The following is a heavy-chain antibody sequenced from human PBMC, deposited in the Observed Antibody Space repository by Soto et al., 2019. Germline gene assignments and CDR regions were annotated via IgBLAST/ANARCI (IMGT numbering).Heavy chain of an antibody. CDR1: GGTFSTYA. CDR3: ARSQGGSSSLDIYYYYYYGMDV. D-gene: IGHD2-15*01. CDR2: VIPIFGTP. V-gene: IGHV1-69*13. Sequence: GASLKVSCKSPGGTFSTYAISWVRQAPGQGLEWMGGVIPIFGTPKYAQKSQGRVTITADEFTSTGYMELRSLRSEDTAVYYCARSQGGSSSLDIYYYYYYGMDVWGQGTTVTVSS. J-gene: IGHJ6*02.